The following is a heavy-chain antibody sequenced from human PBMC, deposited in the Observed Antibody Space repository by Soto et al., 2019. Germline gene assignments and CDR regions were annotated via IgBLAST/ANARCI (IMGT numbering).Heavy chain of an antibody. Sequence: QLQLQESGPGLVKPSETLSLMCSVSDDSINSDKYYWGWIRQPPGKGLEWIGSIYYRGNAYYNPSPQTRVTITLDKSKSQFSLKLNSVTAADSAVYFCARLEGLATISYYFDFWGPGALVTVSS. D-gene: IGHD3-9*01. CDR1: DDSINSDKYY. CDR3: ARLEGLATISYYFDF. CDR2: IYYRGNA. V-gene: IGHV4-39*01. J-gene: IGHJ4*02.